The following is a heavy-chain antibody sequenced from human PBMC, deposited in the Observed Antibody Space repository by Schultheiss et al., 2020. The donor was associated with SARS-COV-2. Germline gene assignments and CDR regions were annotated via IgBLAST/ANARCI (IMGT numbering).Heavy chain of an antibody. CDR1: GFTFSSYG. CDR3: ARDFGIARIYYGMDV. J-gene: IGHJ6*02. D-gene: IGHD6-13*01. Sequence: GGSLRLSCAASGFTFSSYGMHWVRQAPGKGLEWVAVIWYDGSNKYYADSVKGRFTISRDNSKNTLYLQMNSLRAEDTAVYYCARDFGIARIYYGMDVWGQGTTVTVSS. V-gene: IGHV3-33*08. CDR2: IWYDGSNK.